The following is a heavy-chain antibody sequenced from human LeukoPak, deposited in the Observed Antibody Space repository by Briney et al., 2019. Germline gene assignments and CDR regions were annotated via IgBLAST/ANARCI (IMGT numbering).Heavy chain of an antibody. Sequence: PSETLSLTCAVYGGFFSGYYWSWIRQPPGKGLEWIGEINHSGSTNYNPSLKSRVTISVDTSKNQFSLKLSSVTAADTAVYYCARGWVYYDFWSGYYTGNWFDPWGQGTLVTVSS. CDR2: INHSGST. J-gene: IGHJ5*02. V-gene: IGHV4-34*01. D-gene: IGHD3-3*01. CDR3: ARGWVYYDFWSGYYTGNWFDP. CDR1: GGFFSGYY.